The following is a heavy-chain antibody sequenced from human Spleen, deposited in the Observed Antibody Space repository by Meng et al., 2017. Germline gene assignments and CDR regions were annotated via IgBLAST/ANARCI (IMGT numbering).Heavy chain of an antibody. V-gene: IGHV4-38-2*01. Sequence: QVQFRESGPARVEPAETLYRTCAVSGDSITNHNWWAWVRQPPGKGLEWIGSIGHSGITYYTPSLKSRVTVSIDTSKSQFSLKLTSVTAADTAVYYCVRSSGWVRTGFDPWGQGTLVTVSS. CDR1: GDSITNHNW. J-gene: IGHJ5*02. CDR2: IGHSGIT. D-gene: IGHD6-19*01. CDR3: VRSSGWVRTGFDP.